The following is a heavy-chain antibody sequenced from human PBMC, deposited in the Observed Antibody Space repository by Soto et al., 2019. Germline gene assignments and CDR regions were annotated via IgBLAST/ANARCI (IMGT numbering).Heavy chain of an antibody. Sequence: GGSLRLSCAASGFTFSSYAMSWVRQAPGKGLEWVSAISGSGGSTYYADSGKGRFTISRDNSKNTLYLQMNSLRAEDTAVYYCAKDLEDIVVVVAATGAFDIWGQGTMVTVSS. CDR2: ISGSGGST. CDR1: GFTFSSYA. V-gene: IGHV3-23*01. CDR3: AKDLEDIVVVVAATGAFDI. J-gene: IGHJ3*02. D-gene: IGHD2-15*01.